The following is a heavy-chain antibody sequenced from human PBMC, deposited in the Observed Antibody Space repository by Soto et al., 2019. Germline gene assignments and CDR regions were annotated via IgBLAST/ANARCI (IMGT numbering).Heavy chain of an antibody. CDR3: AKLVNSDSDY. D-gene: IGHD3-16*02. CDR1: GLTFRSTA. Sequence: GGSLRLSCAASGLTFRSTAMSWVRQAPGKGLEWVSSIRGDGGDTSYADSVKGRFTMSRDKSKSMLYLQMNSLRAEDTAVYYCAKLVNSDSDYWGQGTLVTVSS. CDR2: IRGDGGDT. V-gene: IGHV3-23*01. J-gene: IGHJ4*02.